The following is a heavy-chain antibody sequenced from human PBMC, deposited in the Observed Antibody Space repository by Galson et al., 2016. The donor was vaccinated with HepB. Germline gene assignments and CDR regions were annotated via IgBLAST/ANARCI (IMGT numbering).Heavy chain of an antibody. CDR2: IYHSGTT. CDR1: GGSISSSNW. CDR3: ARNSGGSYLGWFDP. J-gene: IGHJ5*02. D-gene: IGHD1-26*01. V-gene: IGHV4-4*02. Sequence: TLSLTCAVSGGSISSSNWWTWVRQPPGKGLEWIGEIYHSGTTHYNPSLESRVTISVDKSKNQFSLKLNSVTAADTAVYYCARNSGGSYLGWFDPWGRGTLVTVSS.